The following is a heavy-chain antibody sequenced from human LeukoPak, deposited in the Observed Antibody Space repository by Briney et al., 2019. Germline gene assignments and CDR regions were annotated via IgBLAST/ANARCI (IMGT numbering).Heavy chain of an antibody. CDR1: GFTFSSYW. CDR3: ARVYLERLTAGYFDH. J-gene: IGHJ4*02. Sequence: GGSLRLSCAASGFTFSSYWMHWVRQAPGKGLVWVSRINTDGSSTSHADSVKGRFTISRDNAKNSLYLQMNSLRAEDTAVYYCARVYLERLTAGYFDHWGQGTWVTVSP. D-gene: IGHD2-8*01. CDR2: INTDGSST. V-gene: IGHV3-74*01.